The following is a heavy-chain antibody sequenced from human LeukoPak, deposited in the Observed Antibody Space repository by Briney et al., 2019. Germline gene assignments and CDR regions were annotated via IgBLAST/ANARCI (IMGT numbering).Heavy chain of an antibody. CDR2: ISSSGSTI. CDR3: ARLSLTGYYNYPPADV. CDR1: GFTFSDYY. Sequence: GGSLRLSCAASGFTFSDYYMSWIRQAPGKGLEWVSYISSSGSTIYYADSVKGRFTISRDNAKNSLYLQMNSLRAEDTAVYYCARLSLTGYYNYPPADVWGQGTTVTVSS. J-gene: IGHJ6*02. V-gene: IGHV3-11*01. D-gene: IGHD3-9*01.